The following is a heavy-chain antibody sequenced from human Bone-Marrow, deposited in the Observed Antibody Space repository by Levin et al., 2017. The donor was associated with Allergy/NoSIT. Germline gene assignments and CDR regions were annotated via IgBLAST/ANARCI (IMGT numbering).Heavy chain of an antibody. CDR3: AKVRLVETYYFGY. CDR1: GFSFASYA. V-gene: IGHV3-23*01. Sequence: PGGSLRLSCAASGFSFASYAMGWVRQAPGRGLEWVSVISDSGATTYYADSVKGRFTISRDNSMTTLHLQMNNVRAEDTAMYYCAKVRLVETYYFGYWGQGTLVTVSS. D-gene: IGHD5-24*01. J-gene: IGHJ4*02. CDR2: ISDSGATT.